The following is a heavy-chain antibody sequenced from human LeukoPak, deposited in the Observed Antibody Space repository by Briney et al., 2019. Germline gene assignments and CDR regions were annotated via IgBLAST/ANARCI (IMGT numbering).Heavy chain of an antibody. D-gene: IGHD6-13*01. CDR3: AREIRGIAAAGPDY. J-gene: IGHJ4*02. CDR1: GFTFSSYS. Sequence: PGGSLRLSCAASGFTFSSYSMNWVRQAPGKGLEWVSSISSSSSYIYYADSVKGRFTISRDNAKNSLYLQMNSLRAEDTAVYYCAREIRGIAAAGPDYWGQGTLVTVSS. CDR2: ISSSSSYI. V-gene: IGHV3-21*01.